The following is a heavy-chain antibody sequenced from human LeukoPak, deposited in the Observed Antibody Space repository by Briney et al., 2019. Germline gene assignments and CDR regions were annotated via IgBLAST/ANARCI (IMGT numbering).Heavy chain of an antibody. CDR3: TRKGSQWDFLVDY. D-gene: IGHD2/OR15-2a*01. J-gene: IGHJ4*02. Sequence: GGSLRLSCAASGFTFSDSYMTWVRQAPGKGLEWLSYISGNSGDTNYADSVKGRFTISRDNSENSLYLQMNSLTAEDTAVYYCTRKGSQWDFLVDYWGQGTRVAVSP. CDR1: GFTFSDSY. CDR2: ISGNSGDT. V-gene: IGHV3-11*06.